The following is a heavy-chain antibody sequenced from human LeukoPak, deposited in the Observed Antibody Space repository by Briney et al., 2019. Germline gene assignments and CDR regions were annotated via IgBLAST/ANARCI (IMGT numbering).Heavy chain of an antibody. CDR3: ARVQPDNNDEYNWFDP. Sequence: GYLRLSCAASGFTFNSYAMTWVRQGAGRGLEWVSTISGTSGTASYAGSVEGRFSISRDDSKNTVYLQMTSLRVEDTAVYFCARVQPDNNDEYNWFDPWGQGTQVTVSS. CDR2: ISGTSGTA. J-gene: IGHJ5*02. V-gene: IGHV3-23*01. D-gene: IGHD1-1*01. CDR1: GFTFNSYA.